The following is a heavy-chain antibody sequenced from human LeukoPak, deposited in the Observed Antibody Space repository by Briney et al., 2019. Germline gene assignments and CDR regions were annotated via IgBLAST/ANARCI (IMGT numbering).Heavy chain of an antibody. CDR3: ARRAGDYSHPYDY. Sequence: ASVKVSCKASRYTFTSYDINWVRQATGQGLEWMGWMNPNSDNTGYAQKFQGRVTITKNTSISTVFMELYSLRSEDTAIYYCARRAGDYSHPYDYWGQGTLVTVSS. D-gene: IGHD3-22*01. J-gene: IGHJ4*02. CDR2: MNPNSDNT. V-gene: IGHV1-8*03. CDR1: RYTFTSYD.